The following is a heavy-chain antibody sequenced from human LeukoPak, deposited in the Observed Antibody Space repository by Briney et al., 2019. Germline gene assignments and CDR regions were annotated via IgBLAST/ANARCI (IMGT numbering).Heavy chain of an antibody. D-gene: IGHD6-19*01. J-gene: IGHJ4*02. V-gene: IGHV4-59*01. Sequence: SETLSLTCTVSGGSISSYYWSWIRQPPGKGLEWIGYIYYSGSTNYNPSLKSRVTISVDTSKKQFSLKLSSVTAADTAVYYCAKQGSAVAGKAFDYWGQGTLVTVSS. CDR2: IYYSGST. CDR3: AKQGSAVAGKAFDY. CDR1: GGSISSYY.